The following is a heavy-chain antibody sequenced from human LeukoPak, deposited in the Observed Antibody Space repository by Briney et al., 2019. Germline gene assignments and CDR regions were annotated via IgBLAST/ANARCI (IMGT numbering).Heavy chain of an antibody. D-gene: IGHD4-17*01. CDR2: ISYDGSNK. CDR3: ARDKGGLYGDYD. Sequence: GRSLRLSCAASGFTFSSYAMHWVRQAPGKGLERVAVISYDGSNKYYADSVKGRFTISRDNSKNTLYLQMNSLRAEDTAVYYCARDKGGLYGDYDWGQGTLVTVSS. V-gene: IGHV3-30-3*01. J-gene: IGHJ4*02. CDR1: GFTFSSYA.